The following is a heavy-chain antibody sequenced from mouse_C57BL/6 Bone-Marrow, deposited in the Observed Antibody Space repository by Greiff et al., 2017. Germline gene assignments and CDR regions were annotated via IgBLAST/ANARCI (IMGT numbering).Heavy chain of an antibody. CDR3: ARWGPYDYPFAY. J-gene: IGHJ3*01. V-gene: IGHV5-2*01. CDR1: EYEFPSHD. Sequence: EVMLVESGGGLVQPGESLKLSCESNEYEFPSHDMSWVRKTPEKRLELVAAINSDGGSTYYPDTMERRFIISRDNTQKTLYLQMSSLRSEDTALYYCARWGPYDYPFAYWGQGTLVTVSA. D-gene: IGHD2-4*01. CDR2: INSDGGST.